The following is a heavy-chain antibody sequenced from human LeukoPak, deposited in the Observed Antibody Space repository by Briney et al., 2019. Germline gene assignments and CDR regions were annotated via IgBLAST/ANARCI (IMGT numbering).Heavy chain of an antibody. D-gene: IGHD5-18*01. CDR1: GGSIGSSSYY. V-gene: IGHV4-39*07. J-gene: IGHJ4*02. CDR3: ATGKGLLRDY. CDR2: IYYSGST. Sequence: SETLSLTCTVSGGSIGSSSYYWGWIRQPPGKGLEWIGSIYYSGSTYYNPSLKSRVTISVDTSKNQFSLKLSSVTAADTAVYYCATGKGLLRDYWGQGTLVTVSS.